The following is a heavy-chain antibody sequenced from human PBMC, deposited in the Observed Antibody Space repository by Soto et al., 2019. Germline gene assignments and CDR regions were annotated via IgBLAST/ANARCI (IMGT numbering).Heavy chain of an antibody. Sequence: GGSLRLSCAASGFTFSSYAMSWVRQAPGKGLEWVSAISGSGGSTYYADSVKGRFTISRDNSKNTLYRQMNNLRAGDTAVYYCAKATHSLYISSNLVFDYWGQGTLVTVSS. V-gene: IGHV3-23*01. CDR3: AKATHSLYISSNLVFDY. CDR1: GFTFSSYA. D-gene: IGHD6-6*01. CDR2: ISGSGGST. J-gene: IGHJ4*02.